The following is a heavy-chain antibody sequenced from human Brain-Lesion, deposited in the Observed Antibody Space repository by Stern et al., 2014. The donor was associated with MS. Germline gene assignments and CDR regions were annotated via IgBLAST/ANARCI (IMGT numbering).Heavy chain of an antibody. CDR2: IWFDGSTK. CDR1: GFTFSAYG. CDR3: ARGLYYFDY. Sequence: VQLVESGGGVVQPGRSLRLSCAASGFTFSAYGMHWVRQAPGKGLEWVAVIWFDGSTKYYADSVKGRFTISRHNSKNTLYLQLNSLRAEDTAVFYCARGLYYFDYWGRGTLVTVSS. V-gene: IGHV3-33*01. J-gene: IGHJ4*02.